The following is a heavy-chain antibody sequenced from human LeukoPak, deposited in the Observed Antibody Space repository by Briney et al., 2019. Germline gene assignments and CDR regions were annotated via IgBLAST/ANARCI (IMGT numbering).Heavy chain of an antibody. D-gene: IGHD2-2*01. CDR1: GFTFSSYG. CDR2: IRYDGSNK. CDR3: AKDARVDSSSTSCHRIDY. Sequence: GGSLRLSCAASGFTFSSYGMHWVRQAPGKGLEWVAFIRYDGSNKYYADSVKGLFTISRDNSKNTLHLQMNSMRAEDTAVYYCAKDARVDSSSTSCHRIDYWGQGTLVTVSP. V-gene: IGHV3-30*02. J-gene: IGHJ4*02.